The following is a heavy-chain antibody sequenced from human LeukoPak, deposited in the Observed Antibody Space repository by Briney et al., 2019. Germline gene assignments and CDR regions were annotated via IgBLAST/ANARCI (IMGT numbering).Heavy chain of an antibody. D-gene: IGHD5-24*01. J-gene: IGHJ3*02. CDR1: GYIFTTYW. CDR2: IYPGDSET. Sequence: GESLKISCKGSGYIFTTYWIAWVRQMPGEGLEWMGIIYPGDSETRYSPSFQGQVSISADKSITTAYLQWGSLKASDTAMYYCTRSPRDGYNDAFDIWGQGTMVTVFS. CDR3: TRSPRDGYNDAFDI. V-gene: IGHV5-51*01.